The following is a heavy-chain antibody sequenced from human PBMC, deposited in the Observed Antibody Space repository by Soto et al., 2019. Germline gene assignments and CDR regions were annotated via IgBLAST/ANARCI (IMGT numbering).Heavy chain of an antibody. CDR1: GFTFSSYW. V-gene: IGHV3-74*01. D-gene: IGHD6-19*01. Sequence: GGSLRLSCAASGFTFSSYWMHWVRQAPGKGLVWVSSINSDGSSTNFADSVKGRFTISRDNAKSTMYLQMNSLRAEVTAVYYCAKAAVAGTIRYDWFDPWGQGTLVTVSS. J-gene: IGHJ5*02. CDR2: INSDGSST. CDR3: AKAAVAGTIRYDWFDP.